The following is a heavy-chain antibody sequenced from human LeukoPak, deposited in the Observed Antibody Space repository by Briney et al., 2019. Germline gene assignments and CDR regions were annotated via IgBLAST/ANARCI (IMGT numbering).Heavy chain of an antibody. V-gene: IGHV3-21*01. D-gene: IGHD4-17*01. CDR1: GFTFSSYS. CDR3: ARAVSYGDPLRAFDI. J-gene: IGHJ3*02. CDR2: ISSSSSYI. Sequence: GGSLRLSCAASGFTFSSYSMNWVRQAPGKGLEWVSSISSSSSYIYYADSVKGRFTISRDNAKNSLYLQMNSLRAEDTAVYYCARAVSYGDPLRAFDIWGQGTMVTVSS.